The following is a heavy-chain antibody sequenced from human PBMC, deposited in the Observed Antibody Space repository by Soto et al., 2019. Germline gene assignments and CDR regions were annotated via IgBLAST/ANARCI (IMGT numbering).Heavy chain of an antibody. J-gene: IGHJ4*02. CDR2: IYPGDSDT. Sequence: LGESLKISCKGSGYSFTSYWIGWVRQMPGKGLEWMGIIYPGDSDTRYSPSFQGQVTISADKSISTAYLQWSSLEASDTAMYYCARHQNTVVTPKHFDYWGQGTLVTVSS. V-gene: IGHV5-51*01. CDR3: ARHQNTVVTPKHFDY. CDR1: GYSFTSYW. D-gene: IGHD2-15*01.